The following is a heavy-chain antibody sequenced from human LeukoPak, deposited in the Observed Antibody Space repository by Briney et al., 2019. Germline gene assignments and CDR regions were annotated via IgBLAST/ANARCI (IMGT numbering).Heavy chain of an antibody. Sequence: GGSLRLSCPASGFTFSSFSMSWVRQAPGKGLEWVSAISGSGGDTHYADSVKGRFTISRDNSKNTLHLQMNNLRAEDTAVYYCAKCRTTCYANGFDFWGQGTKVTVSS. J-gene: IGHJ3*01. CDR2: ISGSGGDT. CDR3: AKCRTTCYANGFDF. CDR1: GFTFSSFS. V-gene: IGHV3-23*01. D-gene: IGHD2-2*01.